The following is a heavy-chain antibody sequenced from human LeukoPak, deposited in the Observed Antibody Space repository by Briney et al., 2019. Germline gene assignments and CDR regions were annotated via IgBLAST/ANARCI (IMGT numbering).Heavy chain of an antibody. J-gene: IGHJ3*02. D-gene: IGHD3-16*01. Sequence: GGSLRLSCAASGFTFSSYGMSWVRQAPGKGLEWVSAISGSGGSTYYADSVKGRFTISRDNSKNTLYLQMNSLRAEDTAVYYCAKNTAPLGGAFDIWGQGTMVTVSS. CDR3: AKNTAPLGGAFDI. V-gene: IGHV3-23*01. CDR2: ISGSGGST. CDR1: GFTFSSYG.